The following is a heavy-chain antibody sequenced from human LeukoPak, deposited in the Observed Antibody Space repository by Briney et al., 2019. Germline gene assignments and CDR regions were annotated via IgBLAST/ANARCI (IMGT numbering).Heavy chain of an antibody. J-gene: IGHJ4*02. CDR2: INPNSGGT. CDR1: GYTFTGCY. V-gene: IGHV1-2*02. D-gene: IGHD5-12*01. Sequence: ASVKVSCKAPGYTFTGCYMHWVRQAPGQGLEWMGWINPNSGGTNYAQKFQGRVTMTRDTSISTAYMELSRLRSDDTAVYYCAREVATITVAAAGGIDYWGQGTLVTVSS. CDR3: AREVATITVAAAGGIDY.